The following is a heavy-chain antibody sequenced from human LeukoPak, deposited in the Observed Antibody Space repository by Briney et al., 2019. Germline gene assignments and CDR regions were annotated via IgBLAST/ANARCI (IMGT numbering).Heavy chain of an antibody. V-gene: IGHV3-66*01. Sequence: GGSLRLSCAASGFTVSNNYMNWVRQAPGKGLEWVSVVYSGGSTSYADSVKGRFTISRDNSRNTVSLQMNTLRAEDTAVYYCARGNSYDSSGYPEYFQNWGQGTLVTVSS. CDR2: VYSGGST. D-gene: IGHD3-22*01. J-gene: IGHJ1*01. CDR3: ARGNSYDSSGYPEYFQN. CDR1: GFTVSNNY.